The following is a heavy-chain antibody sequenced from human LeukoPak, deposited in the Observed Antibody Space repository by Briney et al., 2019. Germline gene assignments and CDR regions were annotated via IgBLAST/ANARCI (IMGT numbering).Heavy chain of an antibody. V-gene: IGHV3-30*02. D-gene: IGHD6-19*01. CDR3: AKDRSQLTAVAGTYTDY. CDR1: GFTFSSYG. Sequence: GGPLRLSCAASGFTFSSYGMHWVRQAPGKGLEWVAFIRYDGSNKYYADSVKGRFTISRDNSKNTLYLQMNSLRAEDTAVYYCAKDRSQLTAVAGTYTDYWGQGTLVTVSS. CDR2: IRYDGSNK. J-gene: IGHJ4*02.